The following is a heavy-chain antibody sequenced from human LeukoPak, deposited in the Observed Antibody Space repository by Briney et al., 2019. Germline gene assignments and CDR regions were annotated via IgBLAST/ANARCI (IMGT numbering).Heavy chain of an antibody. CDR3: AKDPIFSGSYGVFDY. CDR1: GFTFSSCA. V-gene: IGHV3-23*01. J-gene: IGHJ4*02. Sequence: GGSLRLSCAASGFTFSSCAMSWVRQAPGKGLEWVSTIIDSGNSIYYADSAEGRFTISRDNSKNTLYLQMNSLRAGDTAVHYCAKDPIFSGSYGVFDYWGLGTLVTVSS. D-gene: IGHD1-26*01. CDR2: IIDSGNSI.